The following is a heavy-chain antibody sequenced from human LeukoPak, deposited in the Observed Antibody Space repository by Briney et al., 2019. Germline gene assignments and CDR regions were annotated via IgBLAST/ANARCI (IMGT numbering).Heavy chain of an antibody. CDR2: ISYTGST. CDR1: GGSISSSSYY. D-gene: IGHD5-18*01. V-gene: IGHV4-39*01. CDR3: ASTSAMVYFDY. J-gene: IGHJ4*02. Sequence: SETLSLTCSVSGGSISSSSYYWGWIRQPPGKGLEWIWTISYTGSTHYNPSLKSRFSISVDTSKNQFSLKLSAVTAADTAVYYCASTSAMVYFDYWGQGTLVTVSS.